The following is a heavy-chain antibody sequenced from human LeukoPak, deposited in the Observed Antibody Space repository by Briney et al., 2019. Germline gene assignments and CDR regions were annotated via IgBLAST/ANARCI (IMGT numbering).Heavy chain of an antibody. CDR2: ISYSGIT. D-gene: IGHD3-3*02. V-gene: IGHV4-59*08. J-gene: IGHJ4*02. CDR3: ARVSGRDYYFDY. Sequence: SETLSLTCTVSGGSISSYYWSWIRQPPGKGLEWIGYISYSGITNYNPSLKSRVTISVDTSKNQFSLKLSSVTAAGTAVYYCARVSGRDYYFDYWGQGTLVTVSS. CDR1: GGSISSYY.